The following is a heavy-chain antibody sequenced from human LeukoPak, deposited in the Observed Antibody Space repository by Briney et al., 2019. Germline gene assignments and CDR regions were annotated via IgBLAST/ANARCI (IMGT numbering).Heavy chain of an antibody. D-gene: IGHD4-17*01. J-gene: IGHJ1*01. CDR3: AMTTVTTTEYFQH. CDR2: IYSGRST. V-gene: IGHV3-66*01. CDR1: GFTVSTNY. Sequence: GGSLRLSCAAAGFTVSTNYMSWVRQAPGKGLEWVSVIYSGRSTYYADSVKGRFTISRDNSKNTLYLQMNSLRAEDTAVYYCAMTTVTTTEYFQHWGLGTLVTVSS.